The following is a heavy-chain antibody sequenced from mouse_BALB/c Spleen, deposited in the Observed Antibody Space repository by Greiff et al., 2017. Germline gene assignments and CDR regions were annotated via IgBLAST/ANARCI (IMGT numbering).Heavy chain of an antibody. D-gene: IGHD3-2*01. CDR3: ARRGTARAYYAMDY. Sequence: VQLQQSGPGLVKPSQSLSLTCTVTGYSITSDYAWHWIRQFPGNKLEWMGYISYSGSTSYNPSLKSRISITRDTSKNQFFLQLNSVTTEDTATSYSARRGTARAYYAMDYWGQGTSVTVSS. J-gene: IGHJ4*01. V-gene: IGHV3-2*02. CDR2: ISYSGST. CDR1: GYSITSDYA.